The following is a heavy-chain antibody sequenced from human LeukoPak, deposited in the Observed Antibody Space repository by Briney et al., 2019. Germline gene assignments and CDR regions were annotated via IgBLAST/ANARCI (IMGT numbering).Heavy chain of an antibody. D-gene: IGHD3-9*01. CDR3: ARGSEDVLRYFDWLPVD. CDR1: GFTFSSYS. CDR2: ISSSSSYI. Sequence: GGSLRLSCAASGFTFSSYSMNWVRQAPGKGLEWVSSISSSSSYIYYADSVKGRFTISRDNAKNSLYLQMNSLRAEDAAVYYCARGSEDVLRYFDWLPVDWGQGTLVTVSS. V-gene: IGHV3-21*01. J-gene: IGHJ1*01.